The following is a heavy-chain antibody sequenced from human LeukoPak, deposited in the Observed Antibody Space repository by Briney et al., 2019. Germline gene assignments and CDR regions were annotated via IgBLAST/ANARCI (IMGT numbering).Heavy chain of an antibody. CDR1: GFSFSKAW. Sequence: SGGSLRLSCAASGFSFSKAWMRWGRQAPGKGLEWVGRIKSKNDGGTTDYAAPVKGRFNISRDDSKDTLYLQLNSLKTEDTALYYCATENYGAPFDYWGQGTLVTVSS. V-gene: IGHV3-15*01. CDR2: IKSKNDGGTT. J-gene: IGHJ4*02. CDR3: ATENYGAPFDY. D-gene: IGHD4-17*01.